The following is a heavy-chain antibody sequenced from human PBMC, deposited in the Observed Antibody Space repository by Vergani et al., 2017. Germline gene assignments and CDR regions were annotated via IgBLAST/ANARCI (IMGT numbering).Heavy chain of an antibody. Sequence: EVQLVESGGGLVKPGGSLRLSCAASGFTFSNAWMSWVRQAPGKGLEWVGRIKSKTDGGTTDYAAPVKGRFTISRDDSKNTLYLQMNSLKTEDTAVYYCTTDYGDREENYYYYGMDVWGQGTTVTVSS. CDR2: IKSKTDGGTT. CDR3: TTDYGDREENYYYYGMDV. CDR1: GFTFSNAW. D-gene: IGHD4-17*01. V-gene: IGHV3-15*01. J-gene: IGHJ6*02.